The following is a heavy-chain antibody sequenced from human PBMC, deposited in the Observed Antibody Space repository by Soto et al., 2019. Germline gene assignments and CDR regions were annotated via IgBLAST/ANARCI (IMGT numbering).Heavy chain of an antibody. CDR2: ISSSGSTI. V-gene: IGHV3-11*01. CDR1: GFTFSDYY. Sequence: QVQLVESGGGLVKPGGSLRLSCAASGFTFSDYYMSWIRQAPGKGLEWVSYISSSGSTIYYADSVKGRFTISRDNAKNSLYLQMNSLRAEDTAVYYCAGGYYDFWSGSPDPPRDNWFDPWGQGTLVTVSS. CDR3: AGGYYDFWSGSPDPPRDNWFDP. D-gene: IGHD3-3*01. J-gene: IGHJ5*02.